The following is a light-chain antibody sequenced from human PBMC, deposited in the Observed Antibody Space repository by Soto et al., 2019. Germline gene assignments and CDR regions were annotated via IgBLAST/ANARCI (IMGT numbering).Light chain of an antibody. CDR1: QSVSSSY. V-gene: IGKV3-20*01. J-gene: IGKJ1*01. CDR2: GAS. CDR3: QQYGSVIT. Sequence: EIVLTQSPGTLSLSPGERATLSCRASQSVSSSYLAWYQQKPGQAPRLLIYGASSRATGIPDRFSGSGSGTDFTLTISRLEPEDFAVYYCQQYGSVITFGQGTKVDIK.